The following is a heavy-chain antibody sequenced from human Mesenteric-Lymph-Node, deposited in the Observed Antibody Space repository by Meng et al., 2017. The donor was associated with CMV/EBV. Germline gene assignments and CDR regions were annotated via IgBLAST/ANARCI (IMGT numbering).Heavy chain of an antibody. Sequence: GESLKISCAASGFTFSNYGIYWVRQAPGKGLKWVAFIRNDGNNKYYGDSVKGRFTISRDNSKNTVYLEMNSLRAEDTALYYCAKDLGGYYGMDVWGQGTTVTVSS. D-gene: IGHD3-16*01. V-gene: IGHV3-30*02. CDR1: GFTFSNYG. CDR2: IRNDGNNK. CDR3: AKDLGGYYGMDV. J-gene: IGHJ6*02.